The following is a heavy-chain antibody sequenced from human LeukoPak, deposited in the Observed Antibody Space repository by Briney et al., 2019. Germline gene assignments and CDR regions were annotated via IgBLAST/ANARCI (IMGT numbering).Heavy chain of an antibody. CDR2: IIPIFGTA. D-gene: IGHD3-22*01. CDR3: ASQYYYDSSGYYYVGSLDY. CDR1: GGTFSSYA. J-gene: IGHJ4*02. Sequence: ASVKVSSKASGGTFSSYAISWVRQAPGQGLEWMGGIIPIFGTANYAQKFQGRVTITADESTSTAYMELSSLRSEDTAVYYCASQYYYDSSGYYYVGSLDYWGQGTLVTVSS. V-gene: IGHV1-69*13.